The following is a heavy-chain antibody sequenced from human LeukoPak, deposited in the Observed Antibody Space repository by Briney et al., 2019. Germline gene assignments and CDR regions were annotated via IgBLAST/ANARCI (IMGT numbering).Heavy chain of an antibody. Sequence: EASVKVSCKASGYTFTNYYIHWVRQAPGRGPEWMGIIHPRGGSARYAQRFQGRVSMTRDTSTSTVYMELSRLRSEDTAVYYCARNFVNYYDTSGNALDIWGQGTVVTV. CDR3: ARNFVNYYDTSGNALDI. CDR2: IHPRGGSA. D-gene: IGHD3-22*01. J-gene: IGHJ3*02. CDR1: GYTFTNYY. V-gene: IGHV1-46*01.